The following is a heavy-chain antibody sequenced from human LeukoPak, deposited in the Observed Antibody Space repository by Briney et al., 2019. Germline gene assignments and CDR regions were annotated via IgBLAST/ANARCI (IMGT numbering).Heavy chain of an antibody. D-gene: IGHD6-6*01. Sequence: SETLSLTCTVSGASISSGGYYWSWIRQHPGKGLEWIGYIYYSGSTYYNPSLKSRVTISVDTSKNQFSLKLSSVTAADTAVYYCARDYGSSSDYYYMDVWGKGTTVTVSS. V-gene: IGHV4-31*03. J-gene: IGHJ6*03. CDR2: IYYSGST. CDR1: GASISSGGYY. CDR3: ARDYGSSSDYYYMDV.